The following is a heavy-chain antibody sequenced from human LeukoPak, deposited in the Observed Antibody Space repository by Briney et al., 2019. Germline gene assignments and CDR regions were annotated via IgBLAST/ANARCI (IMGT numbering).Heavy chain of an antibody. CDR2: IYLGDSDT. J-gene: IGHJ4*02. V-gene: IGHV5-51*01. D-gene: IGHD1-7*01. CDR1: GYSFSNCW. Sequence: GESLKISCKGSGYSFSNCWIGWVRQMPGKGLEWMGIIYLGDSDTRYSPSFQGQVTISADKSISTAYLQWSSLKASDTAMYYCARPGRDATGTNPSDHFDYWGQGTLVTVSS. CDR3: ARPGRDATGTNPSDHFDY.